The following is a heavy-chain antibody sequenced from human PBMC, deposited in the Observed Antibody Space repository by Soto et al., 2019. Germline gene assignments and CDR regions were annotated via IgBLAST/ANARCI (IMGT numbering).Heavy chain of an antibody. D-gene: IGHD6-13*01. J-gene: IGHJ6*02. CDR1: GGSVSSGSYY. CDR3: ARVPQLAAAGNDYYYYGMDV. Sequence: SETLSLTCTVSGGSVSSGSYYWSWIRQPPGKGLEWIGYIYYSGSTNYNPSLKSRVTISVDTSKNQFSLKLSSVTAADTAVYYCARVPQLAAAGNDYYYYGMDVCGQGTTVTVS. V-gene: IGHV4-61*01. CDR2: IYYSGST.